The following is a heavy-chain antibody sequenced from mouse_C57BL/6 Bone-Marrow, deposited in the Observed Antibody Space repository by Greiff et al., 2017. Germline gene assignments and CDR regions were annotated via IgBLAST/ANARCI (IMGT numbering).Heavy chain of an antibody. CDR1: GYTFTSYW. J-gene: IGHJ2*01. D-gene: IGHD1-1*01. CDR2: IDPNSGGT. CDR3: ARRVGDYYGSSHFDY. Sequence: QVQLQQPGAELVKPGASVKLSCKASGYTFTSYWMHWVKQRPGRGLEWIGRIDPNSGGTKYNEKFKSKATLTVDKPSSTAYMQLSSLTSEDSAVYYCARRVGDYYGSSHFDYWGQGTTLTVSS. V-gene: IGHV1-72*01.